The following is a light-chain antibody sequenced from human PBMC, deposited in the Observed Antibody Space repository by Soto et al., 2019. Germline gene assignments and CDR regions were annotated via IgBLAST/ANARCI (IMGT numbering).Light chain of an antibody. CDR1: SSDDGGYNY. CDR3: SSYAGSSNV. V-gene: IGLV2-8*01. J-gene: IGLJ1*01. CDR2: EVN. Sequence: QSALTQPASVSGSPGQSITISCTGTSSDDGGYNYVSWYQQHPGKAPKLMIYEVNKRPSGVPDRFSGSKSGNTASLTVSGLQAEDEADYYCSSYAGSSNVFGTGTKVTVL.